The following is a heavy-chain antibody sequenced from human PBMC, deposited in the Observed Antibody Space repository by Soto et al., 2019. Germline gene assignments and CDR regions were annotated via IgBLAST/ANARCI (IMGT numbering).Heavy chain of an antibody. Sequence: EVQLLESGGGLVQPGGSLRLSCAASGFSFSTNDMSWVRLAPGKGLEWVSGISSRDDRTNYADSVKGRFTISRDNSHNMLYLQMTSLRADDTAVYFCAKRSGSWFDYWGQGTLVTVAS. CDR1: GFSFSTND. CDR3: AKRSGSWFDY. CDR2: ISSRDDRT. J-gene: IGHJ5*01. V-gene: IGHV3-23*01.